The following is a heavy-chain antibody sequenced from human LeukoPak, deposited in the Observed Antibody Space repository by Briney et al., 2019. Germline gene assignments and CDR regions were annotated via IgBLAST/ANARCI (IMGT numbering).Heavy chain of an antibody. CDR3: ARVWGYCSGGSCLDTFDY. D-gene: IGHD2-15*01. V-gene: IGHV4-30-4*01. J-gene: IGHJ4*02. CDR1: GGSISSGDYY. Sequence: SETLSLTCTVSGGSISSGDYYWSWIRQPPGKGLEWIGYIYYSGSTYYNPSLKSRVTISVDTSKNQFSLKLSSVTAADTAVYYCARVWGYCSGGSCLDTFDYWGQGTLVTVSS. CDR2: IYYSGST.